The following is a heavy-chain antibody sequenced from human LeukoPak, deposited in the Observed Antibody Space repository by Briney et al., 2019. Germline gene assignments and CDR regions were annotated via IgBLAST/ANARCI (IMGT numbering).Heavy chain of an antibody. CDR2: ISDSADST. D-gene: IGHD3-22*01. Sequence: GGSLRLSCVASGFTFNSYAMSWVRQAPGKGLEWVSTISDSADSTHYADSVKGWFTISRDNSKNTLYLQMNSLRPEDTAVYYCAREGDTSGYAGYFDSWGLGTLVTVSS. CDR1: GFTFNSYA. CDR3: AREGDTSGYAGYFDS. V-gene: IGHV3-23*01. J-gene: IGHJ4*02.